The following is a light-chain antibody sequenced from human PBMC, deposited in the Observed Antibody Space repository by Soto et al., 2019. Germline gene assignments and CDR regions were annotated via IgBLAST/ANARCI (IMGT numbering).Light chain of an antibody. Sequence: DIVMTQSTDSLAVSLGERATINCKSSQSVFYDSNNHNYLAWYQQRPGQPPKLLIYWASTRGSGVPDRFSGTGSGTDFTLTISSLQAEDVAVYYCQQYYSIPKTFGQGTKVDIK. CDR2: WAS. CDR3: QQYYSIPKT. J-gene: IGKJ1*01. CDR1: QSVFYDSNNHNY. V-gene: IGKV4-1*01.